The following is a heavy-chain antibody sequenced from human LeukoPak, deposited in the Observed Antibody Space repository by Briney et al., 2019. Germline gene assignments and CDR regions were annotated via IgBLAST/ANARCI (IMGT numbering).Heavy chain of an antibody. J-gene: IGHJ5*02. Sequence: GASVKVSCKAFGYTFTSNYMHWVRQAPGQGPEWMGVISPSGGSTTYAQKFQGRVTLTRDMSTSTDYLELSSLRSEDTAVYYCARDNSGRGEAWWFNPWGQGTLVTVSS. CDR2: ISPSGGST. D-gene: IGHD3-10*01. CDR3: ARDNSGRGEAWWFNP. V-gene: IGHV1-46*01. CDR1: GYTFTSNY.